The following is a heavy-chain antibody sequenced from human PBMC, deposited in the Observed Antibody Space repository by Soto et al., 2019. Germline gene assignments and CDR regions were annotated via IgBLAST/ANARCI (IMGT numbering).Heavy chain of an antibody. CDR2: INPSGGRT. CDR3: ARDLSPYSSGWYDL. D-gene: IGHD6-19*01. Sequence: ASVKVSCKASGYTFTNYYIHWVRQAPGQGLEWMGIINPSGGRTNYAQKFQGRVTMTRDTSTSTVYLELTSLRSEDTAVYYCARDLSPYSSGWYDLWGRGTLVTVSS. J-gene: IGHJ2*01. V-gene: IGHV1-46*01. CDR1: GYTFTNYY.